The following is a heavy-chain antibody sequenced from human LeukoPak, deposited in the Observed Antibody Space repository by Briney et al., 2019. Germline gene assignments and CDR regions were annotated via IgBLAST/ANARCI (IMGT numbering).Heavy chain of an antibody. CDR1: GFTFSRYW. CDR3: ARGYCSSTSCRDFDY. Sequence: GGSLRLSCAASGFTFSRYWMSWVRQAPGKGLEWVANIRQDGSEKYYVDSVKGRFTISRDNAKNSLYLQMNSLRAEDTAVYYCARGYCSSTSCRDFDYWGQGTLVTVSS. CDR2: IRQDGSEK. J-gene: IGHJ4*02. D-gene: IGHD2-2*01. V-gene: IGHV3-7*01.